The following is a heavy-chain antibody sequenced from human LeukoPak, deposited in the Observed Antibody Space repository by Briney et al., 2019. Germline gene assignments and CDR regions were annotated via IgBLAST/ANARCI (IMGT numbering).Heavy chain of an antibody. D-gene: IGHD6-19*01. Sequence: GGSLRLSCAASGFTFSSYSMNWVRQAPGKGLEWVSYISSSSSTIYYADSVKGRFTISRDNAKNSLYLQMNSLRAEDTAVYYCARDRSSGWSYGMDVWGQGTTVTVSS. CDR3: ARDRSSGWSYGMDV. CDR2: ISSSSSTI. J-gene: IGHJ6*02. V-gene: IGHV3-48*04. CDR1: GFTFSSYS.